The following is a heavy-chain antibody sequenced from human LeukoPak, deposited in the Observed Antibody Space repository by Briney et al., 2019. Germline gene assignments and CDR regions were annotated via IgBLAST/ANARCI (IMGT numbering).Heavy chain of an antibody. CDR2: FDPEDGET. CDR1: GNTLNELS. D-gene: IGHD6-13*01. V-gene: IGHV1-24*01. Sequence: ASVKVSSKVSGNTLNELSMHWVRQAPGKGLEWKGGFDPEDGETIYAQKFRGRVTMTEDTSTDTAYMELSSLRSEDTAVYYCATEHIAAAAPTIDGDYQRRYFDYWGQGTLVTVSS. CDR3: ATEHIAAAAPTIDGDYQRRYFDY. J-gene: IGHJ4*02.